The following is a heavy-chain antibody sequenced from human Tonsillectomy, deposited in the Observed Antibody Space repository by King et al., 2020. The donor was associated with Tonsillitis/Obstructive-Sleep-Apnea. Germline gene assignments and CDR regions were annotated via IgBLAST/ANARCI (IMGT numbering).Heavy chain of an antibody. CDR2: INPNSGGT. Sequence: VQLVESGAEVKKPGASVKVSCKASGYTFIGYYMHWVRQAPGQGLEWMGRINPNSGGTNYAQKFQGRVTMTRDTSISTAYMELSRLRSDDTAVYYCARRSYCSSTSCPLDYWGQGTLVTVSS. V-gene: IGHV1-2*06. J-gene: IGHJ4*02. D-gene: IGHD2-2*01. CDR1: GYTFIGYY. CDR3: ARRSYCSSTSCPLDY.